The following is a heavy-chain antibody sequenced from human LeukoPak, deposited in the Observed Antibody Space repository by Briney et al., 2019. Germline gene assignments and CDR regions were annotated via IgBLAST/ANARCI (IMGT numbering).Heavy chain of an antibody. D-gene: IGHD6-19*01. Sequence: GGSLRLSCAASGFTFSGYIMNWVRQAPGRGLEWVSFIGTSGNTIYYADSVKGRFTVSRDNAKNSLYLQMNSLRAEDTAVYYCARDQWLDYWGRGTLVTVSS. CDR2: IGTSGNTI. CDR3: ARDQWLDY. CDR1: GFTFSGYI. V-gene: IGHV3-48*01. J-gene: IGHJ4*02.